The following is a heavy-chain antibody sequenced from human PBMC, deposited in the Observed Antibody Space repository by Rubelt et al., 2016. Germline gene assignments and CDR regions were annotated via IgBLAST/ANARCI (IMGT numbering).Heavy chain of an antibody. CDR2: IIPIFGTA. D-gene: IGHD2-2*01. CDR1: GGTFSSYA. CDR3: ARALVPAAPGFYYGMDV. V-gene: IGHV1-69*01. Sequence: QVQLVQSGAEVKKPGSSVKVSCKASGGTFSSYAISWVRQAPGQGLEWMGGIIPIFGTANYAQKFQGRVTITADESTSTAYMELSSLRSEDTAVYYCARALVPAAPGFYYGMDVWGQGTTVTVSS. J-gene: IGHJ6*02.